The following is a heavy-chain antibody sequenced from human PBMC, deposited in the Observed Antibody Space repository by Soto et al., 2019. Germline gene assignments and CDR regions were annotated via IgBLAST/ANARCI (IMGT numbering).Heavy chain of an antibody. J-gene: IGHJ4*02. CDR2: IIPILGIA. CDR3: AITWLDIVATKQRFTVENYFDY. CDR1: GGTFSSYT. V-gene: IGHV1-69*02. Sequence: ASVKVSCKASGGTFSSYTISWVRQAPGQGLEWMGRIIPILGIANYAQKFQGRVTITADKSTSTAYMELSSLRSEDTAVYYCAITWLDIVATKQRFTVENYFDYWGQGTLVTVSS. D-gene: IGHD5-12*01.